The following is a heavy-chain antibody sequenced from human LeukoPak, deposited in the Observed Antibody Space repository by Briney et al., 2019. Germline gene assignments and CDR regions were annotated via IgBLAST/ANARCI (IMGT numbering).Heavy chain of an antibody. V-gene: IGHV3-33*01. CDR2: IYYDGSNN. CDR1: GFTFRNYG. J-gene: IGHJ6*03. Sequence: GGSLRLSCAASGFTFRNYGMHWVRQAPGKGLEWVALIYYDGSNNYYADSVKGRFTISRDNSKNTVYLQMNSLRVEDTAVYYCARDFLYSNYGYYYYYMDVWGKGTTVTVSS. D-gene: IGHD4-11*01. CDR3: ARDFLYSNYGYYYYYMDV.